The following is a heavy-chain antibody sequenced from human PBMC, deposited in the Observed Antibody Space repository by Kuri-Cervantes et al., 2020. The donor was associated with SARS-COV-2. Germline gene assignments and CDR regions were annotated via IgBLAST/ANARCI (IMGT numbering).Heavy chain of an antibody. D-gene: IGHD2-15*01. CDR3: ARGDLGYCRGGSCYNWFDP. CDR2: ISYDGSNK. Sequence: GESLKISCAASGFTFSSYAMHWVRQAPGKGLEWVAVISYDGSNKYYADSVKGRFTISRENAKNSLYLQMNSLRAEDTAVYYCARGDLGYCRGGSCYNWFDPWGQGTLVTVSS. CDR1: GFTFSSYA. V-gene: IGHV3-30*14. J-gene: IGHJ5*02.